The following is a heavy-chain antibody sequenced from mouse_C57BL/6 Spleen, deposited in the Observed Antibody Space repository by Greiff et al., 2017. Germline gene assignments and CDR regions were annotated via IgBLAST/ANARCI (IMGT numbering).Heavy chain of an antibody. CDR3: ARSVYYGYENYFDY. J-gene: IGHJ2*01. Sequence: QVQLQQPGTELVKPGASVKLSCKASGYTFTSYWMHWVKQRPGQGLEWIGNINPSNGGTNYNEKFKSKATLTVDKSSSTAYMQRSSLTSEDSAVYYCARSVYYGYENYFDYWGQGTTLTVSS. D-gene: IGHD2-2*01. CDR2: INPSNGGT. CDR1: GYTFTSYW. V-gene: IGHV1-53*01.